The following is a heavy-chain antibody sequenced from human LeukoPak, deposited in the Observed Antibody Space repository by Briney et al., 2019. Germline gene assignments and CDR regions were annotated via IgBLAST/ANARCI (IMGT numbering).Heavy chain of an antibody. D-gene: IGHD1-26*01. CDR1: GFTFSSYA. V-gene: IGHV3-23*01. Sequence: GGSLRLSCAASGFTFSSYAMSWVRQAPGKGLEWVSAISGSGGSTYYADSVKGRFTISRDNSKNTLYLQINSLRAEDTAVYYCAKGILGAIPTYYFDYWGQGTLVTVSS. J-gene: IGHJ4*02. CDR2: ISGSGGST. CDR3: AKGILGAIPTYYFDY.